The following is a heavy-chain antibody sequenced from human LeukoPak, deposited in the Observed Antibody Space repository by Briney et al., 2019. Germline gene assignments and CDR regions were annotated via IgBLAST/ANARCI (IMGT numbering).Heavy chain of an antibody. CDR1: GFTFSDYY. D-gene: IGHD6-6*01. Sequence: PGGSLRLSCAASGFTFSDYYMSWVRQAPGKGLEWVSVIYSGGSTYYADSVKGRFTISRDNSKNTLYLQMNSLRAEDTAVYYCARSSYSSSSSVWGQGTMVTVSS. V-gene: IGHV3-53*01. CDR3: ARSSYSSSSSV. CDR2: IYSGGST. J-gene: IGHJ3*01.